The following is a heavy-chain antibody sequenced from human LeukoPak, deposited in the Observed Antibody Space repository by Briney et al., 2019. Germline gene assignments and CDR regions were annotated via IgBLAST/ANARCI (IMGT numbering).Heavy chain of an antibody. CDR2: IYSGGST. V-gene: IGHV3-53*05. J-gene: IGHJ3*02. CDR3: AKDFTYSSSSGGVFDI. CDR1: GFTVSSNY. D-gene: IGHD6-6*01. Sequence: GGSLRLSCAASGFTVSSNYMSWVRQAPGKGLEWVSVIYSGGSTYYADSVKGRFTISRDNAKNSLYLQMNSLRAEDTALYYCAKDFTYSSSSGGVFDIWGQGTMVTVSS.